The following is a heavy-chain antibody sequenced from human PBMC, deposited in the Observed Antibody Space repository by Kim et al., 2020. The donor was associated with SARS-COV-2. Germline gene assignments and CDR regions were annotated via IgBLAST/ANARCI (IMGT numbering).Heavy chain of an antibody. V-gene: IGHV3-74*01. J-gene: IGHJ6*03. CDR3: ARASSTSCPAYYMDD. CDR1: EFTFSTYW. Sequence: GGSLRLSCAASEFTFSTYWMYWVRQAPGKGLVWVSRISSSGNSTYSADSVKGRFTISRDNAKNTLYLQMNSLRAEDTAVYYCARASSTSCPAYYMDDGGKGATNTITS. D-gene: IGHD2-2*01. CDR2: ISSSGNST.